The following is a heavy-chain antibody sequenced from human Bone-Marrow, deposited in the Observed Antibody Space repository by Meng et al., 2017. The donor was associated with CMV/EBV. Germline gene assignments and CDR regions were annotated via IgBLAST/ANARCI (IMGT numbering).Heavy chain of an antibody. V-gene: IGHV4-34*01. CDR2: INHSGST. Sequence: SQTLSLTCAVYGGSFSGYYWSWIRQPPGKGLEWIGEINHSGSTNYNPSLKSRVTISVDTSKNQFSLKLSSVTAADTAVYYCLVEWLLSQYWGQGTLVTVSS. D-gene: IGHD3-3*01. J-gene: IGHJ4*02. CDR1: GGSFSGYY. CDR3: LVEWLLSQY.